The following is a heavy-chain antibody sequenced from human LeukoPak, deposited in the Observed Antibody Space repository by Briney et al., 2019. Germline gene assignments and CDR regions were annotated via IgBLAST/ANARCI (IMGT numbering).Heavy chain of an antibody. Sequence: GGSLRLSCAASGFTFSNYGMHWVRQAPGKGLEWVAFIRYDGTNTYYADSVKGRFTISRDNSKDTLYLQMNSLRTEDTAVYYCAKDRRVVVVPVAITWFDPWGQGTLVTVSS. J-gene: IGHJ5*02. CDR3: AKDRRVVVVPVAITWFDP. CDR2: IRYDGTNT. D-gene: IGHD2-2*01. CDR1: GFTFSNYG. V-gene: IGHV3-30*02.